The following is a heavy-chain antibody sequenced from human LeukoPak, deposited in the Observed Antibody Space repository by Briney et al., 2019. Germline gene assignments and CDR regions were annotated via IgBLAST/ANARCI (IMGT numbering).Heavy chain of an antibody. CDR3: AKDECGRIAARCAFDI. D-gene: IGHD6-6*01. V-gene: IGHV3-23*01. J-gene: IGHJ3*02. CDR1: GFTFSSYA. CDR2: ISGSGGST. Sequence: TGGSLRLSCAASGFTFSSYAMSWVRQAPGKGLEWVSAISGSGGSTYYADSVKGRFTISRDNSKNTLYLQMNSLRAEDTAVYYCAKDECGRIAARCAFDIWGQGTMVTVSS.